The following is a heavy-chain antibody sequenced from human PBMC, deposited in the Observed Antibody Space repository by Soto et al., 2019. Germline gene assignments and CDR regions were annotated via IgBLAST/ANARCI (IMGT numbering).Heavy chain of an antibody. J-gene: IGHJ4*02. CDR3: ARDGPTLSPDLDY. Sequence: EVQLVESGGGLVQPGGSLRLSCAASGFTFRSYWMSWVRQAPGKGLEWVANIKEDGSDKYYADSVKGRFTISRDNAENSLFLQMNSLRAEDTAVYYCARDGPTLSPDLDYWGQGTLVTVSS. CDR2: IKEDGSDK. CDR1: GFTFRSYW. V-gene: IGHV3-7*01.